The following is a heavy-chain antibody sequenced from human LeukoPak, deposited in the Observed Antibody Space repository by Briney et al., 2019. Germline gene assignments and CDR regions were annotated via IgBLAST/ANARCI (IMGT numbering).Heavy chain of an antibody. J-gene: IGHJ6*03. Sequence: SVKVSCKASGGTFSSYAISWVRQAPGQGLEWMGGIIPIFGTANYAQKFQGRVTIAADESTSTAYMELSSLRSEDTAVYYCAREMGDIVVVPAARERDYYYYYMDVWGKGTTVTVSS. CDR3: AREMGDIVVVPAARERDYYYYYMDV. V-gene: IGHV1-69*13. D-gene: IGHD2-2*01. CDR2: IIPIFGTA. CDR1: GGTFSSYA.